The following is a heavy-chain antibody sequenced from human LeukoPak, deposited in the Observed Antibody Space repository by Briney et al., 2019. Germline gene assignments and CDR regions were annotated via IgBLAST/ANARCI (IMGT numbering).Heavy chain of an antibody. CDR1: GGSFSSYY. Sequence: SETLALTCAVSGGSFSSYYWSWIRQPPGKGLELVGDIYYSGSTNYNPSLKSRVTISEDTSKNQFSLKLRSVTAADTAGYYCASVGIAAAGTHWFNPWGQGTLVTVSS. J-gene: IGHJ5*02. CDR3: ASVGIAAAGTHWFNP. V-gene: IGHV4-59*01. D-gene: IGHD6-13*01. CDR2: IYYSGST.